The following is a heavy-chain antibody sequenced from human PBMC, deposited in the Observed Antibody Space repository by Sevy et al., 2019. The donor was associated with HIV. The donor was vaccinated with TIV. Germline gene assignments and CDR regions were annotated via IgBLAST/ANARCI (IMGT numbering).Heavy chain of an antibody. D-gene: IGHD1-26*01. Sequence: GGSLRLSCAASGFTFSSYSMNWVRQAPGKGLEWVSSISSSSSYIYYADSVKRRFTISRDNAKNSLYLQMNSLRAEDTAVYYYARDIGGADSFDYWGQGTLVTVSS. CDR2: ISSSSSYI. CDR1: GFTFSSYS. J-gene: IGHJ4*02. CDR3: ARDIGGADSFDY. V-gene: IGHV3-21*01.